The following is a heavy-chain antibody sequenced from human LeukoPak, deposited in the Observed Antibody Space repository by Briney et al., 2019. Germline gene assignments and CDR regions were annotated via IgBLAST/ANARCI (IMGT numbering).Heavy chain of an antibody. J-gene: IGHJ4*02. CDR2: INPNSGGT. V-gene: IGHV1-2*02. Sequence: GPSVKVSCKASGYTFTGYYMHWVRQAPGQGLEWMGWINPNSGGTNYAQKFQGRVTMTRDTSISTAYMELSRLRSDDTAVYYCARDYYDSSGYYYLLLYYFDYWGQGTLVTVSS. CDR3: ARDYYDSSGYYYLLLYYFDY. CDR1: GYTFTGYY. D-gene: IGHD3-22*01.